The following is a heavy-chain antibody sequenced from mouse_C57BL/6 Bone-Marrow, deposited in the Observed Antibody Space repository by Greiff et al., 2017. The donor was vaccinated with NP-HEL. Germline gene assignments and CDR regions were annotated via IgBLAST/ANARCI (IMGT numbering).Heavy chain of an antibody. CDR3: ARLGDYYGSSYDWFAY. CDR1: GFSLTSYG. V-gene: IGHV2-2*01. D-gene: IGHD1-1*01. J-gene: IGHJ3*01. CDR2: IWSGGST. Sequence: VQLVESGPGLVQPSQSLSITCTVSGFSLTSYGVHWVRQSPGKGLEWLGVIWSGGSTDYNAAFISRLSISKDNSKSQVFFKMNSLQADDTAIYYCARLGDYYGSSYDWFAYWGQGTLVTVSA.